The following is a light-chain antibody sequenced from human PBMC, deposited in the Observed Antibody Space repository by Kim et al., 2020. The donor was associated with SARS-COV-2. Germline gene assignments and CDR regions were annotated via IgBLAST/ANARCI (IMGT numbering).Light chain of an antibody. CDR1: QDISNY. CDR3: QQYDNLPVT. J-gene: IGKJ2*01. V-gene: IGKV1-33*01. CDR2: DAS. Sequence: DIQMTQSPSSLSASVGDRVTVTCQASQDISNYLNWYQQKPGKAPKLLIYDASNLETGVPSRFSGGGSGTDFTFTISSLQPEDIATYYCQQYDNLPVTFGQGTKLEI.